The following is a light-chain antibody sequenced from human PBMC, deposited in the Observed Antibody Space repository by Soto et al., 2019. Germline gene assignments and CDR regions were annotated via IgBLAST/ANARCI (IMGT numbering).Light chain of an antibody. J-gene: IGLJ3*02. Sequence: QSVLTQPASVSGSPGQSITISCTGTSSDVGGYNYVSWYQQHPGKAPKLMIYEVSNRPSGVSNRFSGSKSGKTASLTISGLKAEDEDDYSCSSYTSSSPRVFGGGTKLTVL. CDR2: EVS. CDR1: SSDVGGYNY. V-gene: IGLV2-14*01. CDR3: SSYTSSSPRV.